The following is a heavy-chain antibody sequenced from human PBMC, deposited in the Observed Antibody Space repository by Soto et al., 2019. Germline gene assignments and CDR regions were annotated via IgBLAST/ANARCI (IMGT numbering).Heavy chain of an antibody. CDR2: MSGSGVGT. CDR3: ARESDH. Sequence: PGGSLRLSCAASGFALTSYSMTWVRQAPGRGLEWVAVMSGSGVGTEYADSVKGRFTISRDNSKNTLYLQMYSLRVEDTAVYYCARESDHWGQGTLVTVSS. CDR1: GFALTSYS. J-gene: IGHJ4*02. V-gene: IGHV3-23*01.